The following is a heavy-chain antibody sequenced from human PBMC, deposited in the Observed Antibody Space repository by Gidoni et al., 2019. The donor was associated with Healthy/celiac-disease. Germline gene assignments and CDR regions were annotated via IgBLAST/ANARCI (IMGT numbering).Heavy chain of an antibody. J-gene: IGHJ3*02. CDR1: GFTFSSYD. CDR2: IGTAGDT. V-gene: IGHV3-13*04. CDR3: ARARLGGIGFDI. Sequence: EVQLVESGGGLVQPGGSLRLSCAASGFTFSSYDMHWVRQATGKGLEWVSAIGTAGDTYYPGSVKGRFTISRENAKNSLYLQMNSLRAGDTAVYYCARARLGGIGFDIWGQGTMVTVSS. D-gene: IGHD6-25*01.